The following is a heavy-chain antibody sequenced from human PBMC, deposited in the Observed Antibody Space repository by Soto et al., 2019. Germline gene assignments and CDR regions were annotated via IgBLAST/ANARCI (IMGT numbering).Heavy chain of an antibody. Sequence: GASVKVSCNASGYSFTGYFIHWVRQAPGQGLEWMGWINANSGGTRYAQKFQGRVTMTRDPSISTAYMELSSLRSDDTAGYYCVRGGDGFNGNAFDLWGQGTMVT. D-gene: IGHD2-8*01. CDR2: INANSGGT. CDR1: GYSFTGYF. J-gene: IGHJ3*01. V-gene: IGHV1-2*02. CDR3: VRGGDGFNGNAFDL.